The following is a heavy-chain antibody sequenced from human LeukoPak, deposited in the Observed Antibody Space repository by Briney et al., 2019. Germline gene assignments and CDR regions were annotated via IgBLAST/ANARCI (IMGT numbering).Heavy chain of an antibody. Sequence: PGGSLRLSCAASGFTLSSYEMNWVRQAPGKGLKWVSSISTIGSTIYYADSVKGRFTISRENAKNSLYLQMNSLRVEDTAVYYCAKVDHSWYLFDYWGQGTLVTVSS. CDR3: AKVDHSWYLFDY. V-gene: IGHV3-48*03. D-gene: IGHD6-13*01. CDR1: GFTLSSYE. CDR2: ISTIGSTI. J-gene: IGHJ4*02.